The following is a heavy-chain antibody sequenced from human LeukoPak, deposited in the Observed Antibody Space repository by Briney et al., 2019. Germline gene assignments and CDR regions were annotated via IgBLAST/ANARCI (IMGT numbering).Heavy chain of an antibody. Sequence: GESLKISCKGSGYSFTSYWIGWVRQKPGKGLEWMGIIYPGDSDTRYSPSFQGQVTISADKSISTAYLQRSSLKASDTAMYYCASPGTPASIAAAGGDAFDIWGQGTMVTVSP. CDR3: ASPGTPASIAAAGGDAFDI. CDR2: IYPGDSDT. CDR1: GYSFTSYW. J-gene: IGHJ3*02. V-gene: IGHV5-51*01. D-gene: IGHD6-13*01.